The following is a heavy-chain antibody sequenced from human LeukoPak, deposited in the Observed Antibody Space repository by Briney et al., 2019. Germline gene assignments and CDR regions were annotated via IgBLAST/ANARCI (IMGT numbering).Heavy chain of an antibody. V-gene: IGHV1-8*03. CDR3: AREGFDY. CDR1: GYTFTSYD. CDR2: MNPNSGNT. J-gene: IGHJ4*02. Sequence: ASVKVSCKASGYTFTSYDINWVRQASGQGLEWLGYMNPNSGNTGRAQKFQGRVTITIDTSISTAYMELSTLRSEDTAVYYCAREGFDYWGQGTLVTVSS.